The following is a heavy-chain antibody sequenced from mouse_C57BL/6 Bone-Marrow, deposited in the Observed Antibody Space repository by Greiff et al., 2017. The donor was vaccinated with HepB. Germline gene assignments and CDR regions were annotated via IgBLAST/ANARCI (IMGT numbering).Heavy chain of an antibody. CDR1: GYTFTDYE. J-gene: IGHJ3*01. D-gene: IGHD1-1*01. V-gene: IGHV1-15*01. Sequence: QVQLKESGAELVRPGASVTLSCKASGYTFTDYEMHWVKQTPVHGLEWIGAIDPETGGTAYNQKFKGKAILTADKSSSTAYMELRSLTSEDSAVYYCTRRGTTEDWGQGTLVTVSA. CDR2: IDPETGGT. CDR3: TRRGTTED.